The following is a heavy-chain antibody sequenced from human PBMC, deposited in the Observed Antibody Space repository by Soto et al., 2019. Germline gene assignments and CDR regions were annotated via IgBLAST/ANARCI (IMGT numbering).Heavy chain of an antibody. CDR2: ISGSGGST. D-gene: IGHD3-22*01. V-gene: IGHV3-23*01. CDR1: GFTFSSYV. Sequence: EVQLLESGGGLVQPGGSLRLSCAASGFTFSSYVMSWVRQAPGMGLEWVSAISGSGGSTYYADSVKGRFTISRDNSKNTLYLQMNSLRGEDTAVYYCAKDKGGIGIGYYYDYFDWWGQGTLVTVSS. CDR3: AKDKGGIGIGYYYDYFDW. J-gene: IGHJ4*02.